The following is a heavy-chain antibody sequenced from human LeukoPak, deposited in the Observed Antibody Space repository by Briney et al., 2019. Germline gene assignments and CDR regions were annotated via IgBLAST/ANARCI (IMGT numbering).Heavy chain of an antibody. CDR2: ISGSGGST. D-gene: IGHD3-22*01. V-gene: IGHV3-23*01. Sequence: GGSQSLSCTASGFTFRNYNMNWVRQAPGKGLEWVSAISGSGGSTYYADSVKGRFTISRDNSKNTLYLQMNSLRAEDTAVYYCAKVEIYYYDSSGFFDYWGQGTLVTVSS. CDR1: GFTFRNYN. J-gene: IGHJ4*02. CDR3: AKVEIYYYDSSGFFDY.